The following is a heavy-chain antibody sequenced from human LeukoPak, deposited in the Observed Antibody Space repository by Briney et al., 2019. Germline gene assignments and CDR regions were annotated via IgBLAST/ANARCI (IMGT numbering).Heavy chain of an antibody. CDR3: ASTPYGDYGDWFDP. V-gene: IGHV4-34*01. J-gene: IGHJ5*02. CDR1: GGSFSNYY. CDR2: INHSGST. Sequence: SETLSLTCAVYGGSFSNYYWNWIRQPPGKGLEWIGEINHSGSTNYNPSLKSRVTISVDTSKNQFSLKLSSVTAADTAVYYCASTPYGDYGDWFDPWGQGTLVTVSS. D-gene: IGHD4-17*01.